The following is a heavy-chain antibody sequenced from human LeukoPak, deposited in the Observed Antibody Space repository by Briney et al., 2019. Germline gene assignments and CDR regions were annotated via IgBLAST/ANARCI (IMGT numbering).Heavy chain of an antibody. CDR2: IRSKAYGGTT. CDR3: TRLLRYFDWLSATGDY. CDR1: GFTFSTYN. Sequence: GGSLRLSCAASGFTFSTYNMNWVRQAPGKGLEWVGFIRSKAYGGTTEYAASVKGRFTISRDDSKSIAYLQMNSLKTEDTAVYYCTRLLRYFDWLSATGDYWGQGTLVTVSS. J-gene: IGHJ4*02. V-gene: IGHV3-49*04. D-gene: IGHD3-9*01.